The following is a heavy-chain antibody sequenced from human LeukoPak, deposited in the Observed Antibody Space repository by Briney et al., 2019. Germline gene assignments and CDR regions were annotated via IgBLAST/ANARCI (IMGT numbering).Heavy chain of an antibody. CDR2: ISSSSSYI. D-gene: IGHD2-15*01. Sequence: PGGSLRLSSAAYRSTFSSYKVKWVSQAPGKGLEWVSSISSSSSYIYYADSVKGRFTISRDNARNSLYLQMNSLRAEDTAVYCCARESGSGECAYWGQGTLVTVSS. J-gene: IGHJ4*02. CDR1: RSTFSSYK. CDR3: ARESGSGECAY. V-gene: IGHV3-21*01.